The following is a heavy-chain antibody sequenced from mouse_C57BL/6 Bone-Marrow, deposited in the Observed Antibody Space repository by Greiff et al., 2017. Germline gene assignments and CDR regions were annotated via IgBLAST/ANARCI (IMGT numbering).Heavy chain of an antibody. CDR1: GFNINDDY. CDR2: IDPENGDT. V-gene: IGHV14-4*01. Sequence: EVQLVESGAELVRPGASVKLSCTASGFNINDDYMHWVKQRPEQGLEWIGWIDPENGDTEYASKFQGKATITADTSSNTAYLQLSSLTSEDTAVYYCTTEDYYGSSWFAYWGQGTLVTVSA. D-gene: IGHD1-1*01. J-gene: IGHJ3*01. CDR3: TTEDYYGSSWFAY.